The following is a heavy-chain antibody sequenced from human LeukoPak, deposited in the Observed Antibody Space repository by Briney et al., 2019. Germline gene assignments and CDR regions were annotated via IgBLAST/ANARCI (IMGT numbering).Heavy chain of an antibody. Sequence: ASVKVSCKASGCTFTSYGISWVRQAPGQGLEWMGWISAYNGNTNYAQKLQGRVTMTTDTSTSTAYMELRSLRSDDTAVYYCASGARYSSGWYYFDYWGQGTLVTVSS. CDR1: GCTFTSYG. CDR2: ISAYNGNT. D-gene: IGHD6-19*01. J-gene: IGHJ4*02. CDR3: ASGARYSSGWYYFDY. V-gene: IGHV1-18*01.